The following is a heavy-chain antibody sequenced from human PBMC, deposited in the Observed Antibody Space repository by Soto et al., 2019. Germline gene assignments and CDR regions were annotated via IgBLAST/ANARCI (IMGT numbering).Heavy chain of an antibody. J-gene: IGHJ5*02. CDR3: VRHHIVATPRGWFDP. V-gene: IGHV5-51*01. D-gene: IGHD5-12*01. Sequence: PXESLKISFKASVDSITSDWIGWVRQIPGKGLEWMGIIYPRDSDTRYSPSFEGQVTISADKTTNTAYLQWSRLKASDTAIYFCVRHHIVATPRGWFDPWGQGTLVTVSS. CDR1: VDSITSDW. CDR2: IYPRDSDT.